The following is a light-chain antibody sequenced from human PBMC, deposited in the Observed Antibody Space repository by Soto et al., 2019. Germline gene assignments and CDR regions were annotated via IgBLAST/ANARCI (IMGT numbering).Light chain of an antibody. CDR3: QQSYSSPWT. CDR1: QTITNY. Sequence: DIQMTQSPSSLSASVGDRVTITCRASQTITNYLNWYQQKPGKAPKLLIYAASTLLSGVPARFSGGGSGTDFTLIIDSLQPADFATYYCQQSYSSPWTFGQGTKVEIK. CDR2: AAS. V-gene: IGKV1-39*01. J-gene: IGKJ1*01.